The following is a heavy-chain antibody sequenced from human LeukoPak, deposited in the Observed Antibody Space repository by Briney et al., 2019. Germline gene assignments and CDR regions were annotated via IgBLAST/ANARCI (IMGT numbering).Heavy chain of an antibody. J-gene: IGHJ4*02. V-gene: IGHV3-30*02. D-gene: IGHD3-3*01. Sequence: GASLRLSCAASEFTFSSYGMHWVRQAPGKGLEWVAFIQYDGSNKYYADSVKGRFTISRDNSKNTLYLQMSSLRADDTAVYYCAKVEHLTIWGQGTLVTVSS. CDR2: IQYDGSNK. CDR3: AKVEHLTI. CDR1: EFTFSSYG.